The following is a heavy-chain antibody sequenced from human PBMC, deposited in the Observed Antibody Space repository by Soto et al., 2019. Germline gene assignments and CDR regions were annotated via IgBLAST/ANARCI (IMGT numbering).Heavy chain of an antibody. J-gene: IGHJ4*02. V-gene: IGHV3-74*01. CDR3: ARRGAYIYGPQYD. CDR1: GFSFSGYW. CDR2: INGDGSST. D-gene: IGHD5-18*01. Sequence: EVQLVESGGGLVQPGGSLRLSCATSGFSFSGYWIHWVRQAPGKGLVWVSHINGDGSSTNYADSVKGRFTISRDYAKNPPYLQMNSLRVEDTAVYYCARRGAYIYGPQYDWGQGTLVTVSS.